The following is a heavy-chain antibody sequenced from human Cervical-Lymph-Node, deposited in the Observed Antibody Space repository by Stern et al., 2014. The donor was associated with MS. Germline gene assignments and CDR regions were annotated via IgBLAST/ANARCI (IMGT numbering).Heavy chain of an antibody. V-gene: IGHV3-33*01. Sequence: DQLVESGGGVVQPGRSLRLSCAASGFTFSNYGMHWVSQAPGKGLEWLAVIWYDGNKKYYADSVKGRFTISRDNSKNTLFLQMSSLTAEDTALYYCARGNWNYEGMGYWGQGTLVTVSS. CDR2: IWYDGNKK. J-gene: IGHJ4*02. D-gene: IGHD1-7*01. CDR3: ARGNWNYEGMGY. CDR1: GFTFSNYG.